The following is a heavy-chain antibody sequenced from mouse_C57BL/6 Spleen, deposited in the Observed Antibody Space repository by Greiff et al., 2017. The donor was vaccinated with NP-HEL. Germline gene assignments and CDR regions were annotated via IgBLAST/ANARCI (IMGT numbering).Heavy chain of an antibody. CDR2: ISDGGSYT. CDR1: GFTFSSYA. Sequence: EVKLVESGGGLVKPGGSLKLSCAASGFTFSSYAMSWVRQTPEKRLEWVATISDGGSYTYYPDNVKGRFTISRDNAKNNLYLQMSHLKSEDTAMYNCASDYEYDRYFDVWGTGTTVTVAS. J-gene: IGHJ1*03. V-gene: IGHV5-4*03. D-gene: IGHD2-4*01. CDR3: ASDYEYDRYFDV.